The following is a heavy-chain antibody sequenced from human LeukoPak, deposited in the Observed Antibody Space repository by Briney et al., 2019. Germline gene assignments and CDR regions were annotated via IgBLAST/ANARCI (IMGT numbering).Heavy chain of an antibody. CDR3: ARHGKKPDVVVIAIPEYYFDY. CDR1: GGSISSGSYY. Sequence: SQTLSLTCTVSGGSISSGSYYWSWIRHPAGKGLEWIGRIYTSGSTYYNPSLKSRVTISVDTSKNQFSLKLSSVTAADTAVYYCARHGKKPDVVVIAIPEYYFDYWGQGTLVTVSS. J-gene: IGHJ4*02. CDR2: IYTSGST. D-gene: IGHD2-21*01. V-gene: IGHV4-61*02.